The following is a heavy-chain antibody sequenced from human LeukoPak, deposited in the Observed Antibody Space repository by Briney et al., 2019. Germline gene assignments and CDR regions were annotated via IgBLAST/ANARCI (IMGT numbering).Heavy chain of an antibody. Sequence: GGSLRLSCAASGFTFSSDSKNWVRQAPGTGLEWVSYISSSSSTIYYADSVKGRFTISRDNAKNSLYLQMKSLGAEDTAVYYCARDPEAHYYYYMDVWGKGTTVTVSS. CDR3: ARDPEAHYYYYMDV. V-gene: IGHV3-48*01. CDR2: ISSSSSTI. CDR1: GFTFSSDS. J-gene: IGHJ6*03.